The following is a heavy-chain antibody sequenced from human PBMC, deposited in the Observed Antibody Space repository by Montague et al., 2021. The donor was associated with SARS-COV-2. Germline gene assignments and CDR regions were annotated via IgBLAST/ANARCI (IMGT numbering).Heavy chain of an antibody. CDR3: ARATSVRGAVNWFDP. D-gene: IGHD3-10*01. CDR2: INYSGGT. V-gene: IGHV4-59*11. Sequence: SETLSLTCAVSGGSISSHYWSFIRQPPGKGLEWIAYINYSGGTNYNPSVKSRVTTSVDTSKNHFSLQLRSVTPADTAVYFCARATSVRGAVNWFDPWGQGTLVTVSS. J-gene: IGHJ5*02. CDR1: GGSISSHY.